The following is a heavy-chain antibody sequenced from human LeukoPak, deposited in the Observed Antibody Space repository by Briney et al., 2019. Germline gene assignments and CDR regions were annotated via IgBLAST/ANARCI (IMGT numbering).Heavy chain of an antibody. Sequence: GGSLRLSCAASGFTFSSYSMNWVRQAPGKGLEWVSYISSSSSTIYYADSVKGRFTISRDNAKNSLYLQMNSLRAEDTAVYCCARGVGAQSANYFDYWGQGTLVTVSS. CDR3: ARGVGAQSANYFDY. D-gene: IGHD1-26*01. CDR1: GFTFSSYS. CDR2: ISSSSSTI. V-gene: IGHV3-48*01. J-gene: IGHJ4*02.